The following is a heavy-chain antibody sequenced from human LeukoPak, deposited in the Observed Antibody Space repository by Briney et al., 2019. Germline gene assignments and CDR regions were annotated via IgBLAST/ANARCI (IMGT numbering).Heavy chain of an antibody. J-gene: IGHJ4*02. CDR2: ISWNSGSI. CDR1: GFTFDDYA. CDR3: AKGGYSGSYYEVSYFDY. Sequence: GGSLRLYCAASGFTFDDYAMQWVRQAPGKGLEWVSGISWNSGSIGYADSVKGRFTISRDNAKNSLYLQMNSLRAEDTALYYCAKGGYSGSYYEVSYFDYWGQGTLVTVSS. D-gene: IGHD1-26*01. V-gene: IGHV3-9*01.